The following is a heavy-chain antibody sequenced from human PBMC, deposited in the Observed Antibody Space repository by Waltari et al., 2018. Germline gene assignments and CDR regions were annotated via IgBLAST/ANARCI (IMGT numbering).Heavy chain of an antibody. CDR2: IDSSGSTI. CDR1: GFTFRSYE. Sequence: EVQLVESGGGLVQPGGSLRLSCAASGFTFRSYEVNWVRQAPGKGLDGVSYIDSSGSTIYYADSVKGRFTISRDNAKNSLFLQMNSLRAEDTAVYYCAAALAVAGSFYWGQGTLVTVSS. CDR3: AAALAVAGSFY. J-gene: IGHJ4*02. D-gene: IGHD6-19*01. V-gene: IGHV3-48*03.